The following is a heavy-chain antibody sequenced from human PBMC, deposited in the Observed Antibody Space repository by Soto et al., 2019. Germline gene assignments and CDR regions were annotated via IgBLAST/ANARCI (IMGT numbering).Heavy chain of an antibody. Sequence: QVQLVESGGGVVQPGRSLRLSCAASGFTFSSYAMHWVRQAPGKGLEWVAVISYDGSNKYYADSVKGRFTISRDNSKNTLYLQMNSLRDEDTAVYYCARPGLLGYSSSPSSEYYFDYWGQGTLVTVSS. D-gene: IGHD6-13*01. CDR3: ARPGLLGYSSSPSSEYYFDY. V-gene: IGHV3-30-3*01. CDR1: GFTFSSYA. J-gene: IGHJ4*02. CDR2: ISYDGSNK.